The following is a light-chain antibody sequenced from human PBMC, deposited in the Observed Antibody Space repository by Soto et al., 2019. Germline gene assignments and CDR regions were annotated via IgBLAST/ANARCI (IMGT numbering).Light chain of an antibody. CDR3: QQYGSYPLT. V-gene: IGKV3-20*01. CDR2: GAS. CDR1: QSVSSSF. J-gene: IGKJ4*01. Sequence: EIVLTQSPGTLSLSPGERATLFCRASQSVSSSFLAWYQQKPGQAPRLLIYGASSRATGIPDRFSGSGSGSDFTLTISRLEPEDFAVYYCQQYGSYPLTFGGGTKVDIK.